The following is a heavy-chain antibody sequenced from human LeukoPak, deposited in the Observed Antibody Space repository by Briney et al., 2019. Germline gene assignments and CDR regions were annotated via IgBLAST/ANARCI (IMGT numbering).Heavy chain of an antibody. Sequence: SETLSLTCTVSGGSLSSSYWSWIRQPPGKGLEWIGYIYYSGSTNYNPSLKSRVTISVDTSKNQFSLKLSSVTAADTAVYYCGSEVNYYGSGYFDYWGQRTLVTVPS. J-gene: IGHJ4*02. V-gene: IGHV4-59*01. CDR3: GSEVNYYGSGYFDY. CDR1: GGSLSSSY. CDR2: IYYSGST. D-gene: IGHD3-10*01.